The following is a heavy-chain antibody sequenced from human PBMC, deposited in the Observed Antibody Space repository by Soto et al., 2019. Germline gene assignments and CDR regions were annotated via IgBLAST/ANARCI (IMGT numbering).Heavy chain of an antibody. D-gene: IGHD1-1*01. CDR2: IRSKANSYAT. V-gene: IGHV3-73*01. CDR3: TSRNDPFDY. J-gene: IGHJ4*02. CDR1: GFTFSGSA. Sequence: GSLSLSCAASGFTFSGSAMHWVRQASGKGLEWVGRIRSKANSYATAYAASVKGRFKISRDDSKNTAYLQMNSLKTEDTAVYYCTSRNDPFDYWGQGTLVTVSS.